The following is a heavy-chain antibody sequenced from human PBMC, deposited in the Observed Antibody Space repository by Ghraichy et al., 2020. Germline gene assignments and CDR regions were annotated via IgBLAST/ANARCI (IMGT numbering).Heavy chain of an antibody. Sequence: SQTLSLTCTVSGGSISSSSYYWGWIRQPPGKGLEGIGSIYYSGSTYYNPSRKSRVTISVATSKNQFSLKLSSVTAADTAVYYCARQTPGYSGYEFDYWGQGTLVTVSA. D-gene: IGHD5-12*01. CDR2: IYYSGST. V-gene: IGHV4-39*01. J-gene: IGHJ4*02. CDR3: ARQTPGYSGYEFDY. CDR1: GGSISSSSYY.